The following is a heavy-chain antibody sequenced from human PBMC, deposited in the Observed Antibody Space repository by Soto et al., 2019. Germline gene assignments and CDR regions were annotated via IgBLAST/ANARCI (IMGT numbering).Heavy chain of an antibody. CDR1: GGSISSYY. CDR3: ARHVPYCSDTSHCAYGMGV. V-gene: IGHV4-59*08. Sequence: SETLSLTCTVSGGSISSYYWSWIRQPPGKGLEWIGYIYYSGSTNYNPSLKSRVTISVDTSKNQFSLKLSSVTAADTAVYYCARHVPYCSDTSHCAYGMGVWGQGTTVTVSS. CDR2: IYYSGST. J-gene: IGHJ6*02. D-gene: IGHD2-2*01.